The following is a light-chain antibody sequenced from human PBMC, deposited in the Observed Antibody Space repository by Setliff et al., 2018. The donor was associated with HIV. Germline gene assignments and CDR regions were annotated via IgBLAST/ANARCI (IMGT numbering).Light chain of an antibody. CDR3: SSGTSSSTYV. Sequence: QSVLTQPASVSGSPGQSITISCTGTSRDVGGGQNYVSWYQQYPGQAPKLMIYEVTKRPAGVSDRFSGSKSGNTASLIISGLQTEDEAEYYCSSGTSSSTYVFGIGTKVNVL. J-gene: IGLJ1*01. V-gene: IGLV2-14*01. CDR2: EVT. CDR1: SRDVGGGQNY.